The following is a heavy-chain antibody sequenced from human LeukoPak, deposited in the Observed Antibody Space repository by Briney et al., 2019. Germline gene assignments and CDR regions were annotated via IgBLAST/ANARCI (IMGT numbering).Heavy chain of an antibody. Sequence: PGGSLRLSCAASGFTFNNAWMSWVRQAPGKGLEWVGRIKSKTDGGTTDYAAPVKGRFTISRDDSKNTLYLQMNSLKTEDTAVYYCTTDPDLGYCSGGSCYSGDYWGQGTLVTVSS. CDR1: GFTFNNAW. CDR2: IKSKTDGGTT. J-gene: IGHJ4*02. V-gene: IGHV3-15*01. D-gene: IGHD2-15*01. CDR3: TTDPDLGYCSGGSCYSGDY.